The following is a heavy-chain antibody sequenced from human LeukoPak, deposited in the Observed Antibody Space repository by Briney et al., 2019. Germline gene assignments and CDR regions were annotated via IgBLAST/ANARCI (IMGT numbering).Heavy chain of an antibody. D-gene: IGHD3-22*01. V-gene: IGHV3-7*01. CDR2: IKQDGSEK. J-gene: IGHJ4*02. CDR1: GFTFSSYW. Sequence: PGGSLRLSCAASGFTFSSYWMSWVRQAPGKGLEWVANIKQDGSEKYYVDSVKGRFTISRDNAKNSLYLQMNSLRAEDTAVYYCARETYYYDSSGYYYIDYWGQGTLVTVSS. CDR3: ARETYYYDSSGYYYIDY.